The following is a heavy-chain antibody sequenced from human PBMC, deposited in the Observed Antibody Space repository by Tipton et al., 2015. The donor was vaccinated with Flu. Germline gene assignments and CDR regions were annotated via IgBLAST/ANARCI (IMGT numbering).Heavy chain of an antibody. CDR1: GASISIGAYY. Sequence: TLSLTCTVSGASISIGAYYWTWIRRPADKGLEWIGRIYTGGGTNYNPSLKGRVTISIDTSKNQFSLRLSSVTAADTAVYYCARRVAGSGMAVWGQGTTVTVSS. V-gene: IGHV4-61*02. D-gene: IGHD3-10*01. J-gene: IGHJ6*02. CDR2: IYTGGGT. CDR3: ARRVAGSGMAV.